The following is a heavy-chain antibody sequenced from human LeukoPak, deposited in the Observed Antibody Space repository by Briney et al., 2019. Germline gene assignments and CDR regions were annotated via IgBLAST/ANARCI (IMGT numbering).Heavy chain of an antibody. J-gene: IGHJ3*02. V-gene: IGHV4-39*01. D-gene: IGHD2-2*02. CDR3: TSTGCSSTSCYTYRDAFDI. CDR1: GGSISSSSYY. CDR2: IYYSGST. Sequence: SETLSLTCTVSGGSISSSSYYWGWIRQPPGKGLEWIGSIYYSGSTYYNPSLKSRVTISVDTSKNQFSLKLSSVTAADTAVYYCTSTGCSSTSCYTYRDAFDIWGRGTMVTVSS.